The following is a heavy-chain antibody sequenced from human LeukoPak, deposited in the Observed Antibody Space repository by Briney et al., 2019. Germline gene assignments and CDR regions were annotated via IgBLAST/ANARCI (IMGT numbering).Heavy chain of an antibody. V-gene: IGHV4-59*01. CDR2: IYYSGTT. CDR1: GGSISSYY. J-gene: IGHJ4*02. Sequence: PSETPSLTCTVSGGSISSYYWSWIRQPPGKGLEWIGYIYYSGTTNYNPSLKSRVTISVDTSKNQFSLKLSSVTAADTAVYYCAREVADHSSSWYYFDYWGQGTLVTVSS. D-gene: IGHD6-13*01. CDR3: AREVADHSSSWYYFDY.